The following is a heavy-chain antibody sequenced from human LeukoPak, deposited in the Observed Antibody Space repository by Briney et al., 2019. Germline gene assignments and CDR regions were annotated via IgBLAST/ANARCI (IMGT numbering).Heavy chain of an antibody. D-gene: IGHD3-10*01. CDR3: ARGRPVYGSGSPAGAFDI. V-gene: IGHV1-18*01. CDR2: ISAYNGNT. CDR1: GYTFASYG. J-gene: IGHJ3*02. Sequence: ASVNVSCKASGYTFASYGISWVRQAPGQGLEWMGCISAYNGNTNYAQKLQGRVTMTTDTSTSTAYMELRSLRSDDTAVYYCARGRPVYGSGSPAGAFDIWGQGTMVTVSS.